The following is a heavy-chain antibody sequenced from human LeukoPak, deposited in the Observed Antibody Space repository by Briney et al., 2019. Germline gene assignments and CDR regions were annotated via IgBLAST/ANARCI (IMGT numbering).Heavy chain of an antibody. CDR3: ARSFDI. V-gene: IGHV3-48*02. CDR2: IRSTSSTM. Sequence: GGSLRLSCAASGFTFSDYAMNWVRQAPGKGLEWVSYIRSTSSTMYYADSVKGRFTISRDNGKNSLYLQMNSLRDEDTAVNYCARSFDIWGQGTMVTVSS. J-gene: IGHJ3*02. CDR1: GFTFSDYA.